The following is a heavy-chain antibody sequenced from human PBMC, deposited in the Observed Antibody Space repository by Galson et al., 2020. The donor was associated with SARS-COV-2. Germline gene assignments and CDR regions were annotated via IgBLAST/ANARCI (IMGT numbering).Heavy chain of an antibody. D-gene: IGHD5-18*01. CDR1: GFDFSNFG. V-gene: IGHV3-30*18. Sequence: GGSLRLSCAASGFDFSNFGMHWVRQAPGKGLEWVAVLQNDGSNQHYADSVKGRFTISRDNSRDMLFLQMNSLRLEDTAVYYCAKDIQRGSAYGHLDLWGQGTLVTVSS. CDR2: LQNDGSNQ. J-gene: IGHJ5*02. CDR3: AKDIQRGSAYGHLDL.